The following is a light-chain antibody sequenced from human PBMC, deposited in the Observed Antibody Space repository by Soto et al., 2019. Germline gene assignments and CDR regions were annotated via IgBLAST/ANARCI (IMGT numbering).Light chain of an antibody. V-gene: IGLV2-11*01. J-gene: IGLJ1*01. CDR1: SSDVGGYNY. CDR3: YSYAGSLYV. CDR2: DVS. Sequence: QSVLTQPRSVSGSPGQSVTISCTGTSSDVGGYNYVSWYQQHPGKAPKLMIYDVSKRPSGVPDRFSGSKSGNTAYLTISGLQAEYEADYYCYSYAGSLYVFGTGTKLTVL.